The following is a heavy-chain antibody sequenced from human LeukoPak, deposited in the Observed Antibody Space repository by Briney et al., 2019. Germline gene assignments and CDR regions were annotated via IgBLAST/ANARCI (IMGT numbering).Heavy chain of an antibody. CDR3: AKDEYDFWSGYYPY. CDR2: ISGSGGST. J-gene: IGHJ4*02. D-gene: IGHD3-3*01. Sequence: GGSLRLSCAASGFTFSSYAMSWVREAPGKGLEWVSAISGSGGSTYYADSVKGRFTISRDNSKNTLYLQMNSLRAEDTAVYYCAKDEYDFWSGYYPYWGQGTLVTVSS. V-gene: IGHV3-23*01. CDR1: GFTFSSYA.